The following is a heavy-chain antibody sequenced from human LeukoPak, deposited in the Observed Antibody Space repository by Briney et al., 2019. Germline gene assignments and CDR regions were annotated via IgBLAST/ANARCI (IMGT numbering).Heavy chain of an antibody. CDR1: GFTFSSYS. J-gene: IGHJ4*02. CDR3: ARGDRAAAGTGDY. CDR2: ISSSSSYI. D-gene: IGHD6-13*01. V-gene: IGHV3-21*01. Sequence: PGGSLRLSCAASGFTFSSYSMNWVRQAPGKGLEWVSSISSSSSYIHYADSVKGRFTISRDNAKNSLYLQMNSLRAEDTAVYYCARGDRAAAGTGDYWGQGTLVTVSS.